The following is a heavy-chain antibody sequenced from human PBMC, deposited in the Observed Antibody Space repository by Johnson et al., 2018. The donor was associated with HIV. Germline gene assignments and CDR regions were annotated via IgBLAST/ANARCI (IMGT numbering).Heavy chain of an antibody. CDR1: GFTVSSNY. CDR3: ARDRLLWFRELWPHDAFDI. CDR2: LYSDGGT. D-gene: IGHD3-10*01. Sequence: VQLVESGGGLVQPGGSLRLSCAASGFTVSSNYMSWVRQAPGKGLEWVSVLYSDGGTYYADSVEGRSTISRDNSRDTLSLQMNSLRVEDTALYYCARDRLLWFRELWPHDAFDIWGQGTMVTVSS. J-gene: IGHJ3*02. V-gene: IGHV3-66*02.